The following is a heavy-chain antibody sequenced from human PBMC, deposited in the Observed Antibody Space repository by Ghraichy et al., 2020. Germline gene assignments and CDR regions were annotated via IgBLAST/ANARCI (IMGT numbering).Heavy chain of an antibody. D-gene: IGHD6-13*01. CDR1: GFTFSNAW. V-gene: IGHV3-15*01. CDR2: IKSKTDGGTT. J-gene: IGHJ4*02. Sequence: GGSLRLSCAASGFTFSNAWMSWVRQAPGKRLEWVGRIKSKTDGGTTVYAAPVKGRFTISRDDSKNTLYLQMNSLKTEDTAVYYCTTNWVIAAAGTYYFDYWGQGTLVTVSS. CDR3: TTNWVIAAAGTYYFDY.